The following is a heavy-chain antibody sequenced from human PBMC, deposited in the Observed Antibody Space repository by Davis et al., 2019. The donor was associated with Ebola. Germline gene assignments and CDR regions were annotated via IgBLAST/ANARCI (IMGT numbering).Heavy chain of an antibody. J-gene: IGHJ6*02. V-gene: IGHV1-69*04. D-gene: IGHD2-2*01. CDR2: IIPILGIA. CDR3: ARIGYCSSTSCYYIDYYYYGMDV. CDR1: GGTFSSYA. Sequence: SVKVSCKASGGTFSSYAISWVRQAPGQGLEWMGRIIPILGIANYAQKFQGRVTMTTDTSTSTAYMELRSLRSDDTAVYYCARIGYCSSTSCYYIDYYYYGMDVWGQGTTVTVSS.